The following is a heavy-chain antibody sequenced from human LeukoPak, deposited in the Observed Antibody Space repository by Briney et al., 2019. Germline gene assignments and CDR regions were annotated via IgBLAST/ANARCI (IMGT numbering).Heavy chain of an antibody. J-gene: IGHJ4*02. D-gene: IGHD3-22*01. CDR1: GASVNSYY. CDR3: TTGYYEPFDS. V-gene: IGHV4-59*02. CDR2: ISDSGRT. Sequence: PSETLSLTCTVSGASVNSYYWDWIRQPPGKGLEGIGCISDSGRTYYNPSLKSRVTIALGTSKNQFSLRLTSVTAADSAMYYCTTGYYEPFDSWGKGTLVTV.